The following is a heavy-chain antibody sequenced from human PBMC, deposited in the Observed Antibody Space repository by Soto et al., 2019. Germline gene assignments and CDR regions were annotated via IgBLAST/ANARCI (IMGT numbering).Heavy chain of an antibody. CDR3: ARFEYSSSSDYFDY. CDR2: IYYSGST. Sequence: SETLSLTCTVSGGSISSYYWSWIRQPPGKGLEWIGYIYYSGSTNYNPSLKSRVTMSVDTSTNQFSLKLSSVTAADTAVYYCARFEYSSSSDYFDYWGQGTLVTVSS. D-gene: IGHD6-6*01. V-gene: IGHV4-59*12. J-gene: IGHJ4*02. CDR1: GGSISSYY.